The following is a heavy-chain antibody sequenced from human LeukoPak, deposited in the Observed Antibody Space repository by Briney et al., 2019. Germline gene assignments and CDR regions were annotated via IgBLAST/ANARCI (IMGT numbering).Heavy chain of an antibody. CDR2: TYPGDSDT. Sequence: GESLKISCKGSGYSFTSYWIGWVRQMPGKGLEWMGITYPGDSDTRYSPSFQGQVTISADKSISTAYLQWSSLKASDTAMYYCARPAGSSSQPPEGAFDIWGQGTMVTVSS. CDR1: GYSFTSYW. J-gene: IGHJ3*02. D-gene: IGHD6-13*01. V-gene: IGHV5-51*01. CDR3: ARPAGSSSQPPEGAFDI.